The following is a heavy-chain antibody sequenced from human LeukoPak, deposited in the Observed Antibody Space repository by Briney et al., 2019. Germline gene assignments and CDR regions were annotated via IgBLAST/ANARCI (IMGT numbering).Heavy chain of an antibody. V-gene: IGHV1-2*02. CDR1: GYTFTGYY. CDR2: IDPNSGDP. Sequence: ASVKVSCKASGYTFTGYYLHWVRQAPGQGLEWMGWIDPNSGDPNYAQKFQGRVTMTRDTSISTAYMELSRLRSDDTAVYYCASSGEDPYDSSPPGYWGQGTLVTVSS. D-gene: IGHD3-22*01. J-gene: IGHJ4*02. CDR3: ASSGEDPYDSSPPGY.